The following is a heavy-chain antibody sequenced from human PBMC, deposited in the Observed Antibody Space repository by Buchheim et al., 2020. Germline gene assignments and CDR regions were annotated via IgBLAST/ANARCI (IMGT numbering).Heavy chain of an antibody. CDR3: AKDSPPNYDFWSGIKYGMDV. CDR1: GFTFRSYA. V-gene: IGHV3-23*01. J-gene: IGHJ6*02. CDR2: ISGSDGST. Sequence: QLLESGGGLVQPGGSLRLSCAASGFTFRSYAMSWVRQAPGKGLEGVSTISGSDGSTFYADSVKGLFTISRDNSKNTLYLQMNSLRAEDTAVYYCAKDSPPNYDFWSGIKYGMDVWGQGTT. D-gene: IGHD3-3*01.